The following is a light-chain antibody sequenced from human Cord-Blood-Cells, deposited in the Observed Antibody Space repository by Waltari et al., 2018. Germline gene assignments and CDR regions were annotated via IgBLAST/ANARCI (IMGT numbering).Light chain of an antibody. J-gene: IGLJ3*02. V-gene: IGLV3-1*01. CDR2: QVS. CDR3: QAWDSSTAGGV. Sequence: SYELTQPPSVSVSPGQTASITCPGDKLGDKYACWYQQKPGQSPVLVIYQVSNRPSGLPERFSGSNSGNTATLTISGTQAMDEADYYCQAWDSSTAGGVFGGGTKLTVL. CDR1: KLGDKY.